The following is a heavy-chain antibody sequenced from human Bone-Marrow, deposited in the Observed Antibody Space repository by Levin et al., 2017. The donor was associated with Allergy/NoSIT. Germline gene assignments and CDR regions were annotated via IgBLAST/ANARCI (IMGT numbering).Heavy chain of an antibody. CDR2: IHHNGHT. J-gene: IGHJ5*02. V-gene: IGHV4-61*01. CDR1: GGSVSSGNYY. Sequence: SETLSLTCTVSGGSVSSGNYYWTWIRQPPGKGLEWVAYIHHNGHTNYNPSLKSRVIMSVDPSKNQFSLSLTSVTAADTAVYYCVRDLRYSGNYFQNWFDPWGQGTLVTVSS. D-gene: IGHD1-26*01. CDR3: VRDLRYSGNYFQNWFDP.